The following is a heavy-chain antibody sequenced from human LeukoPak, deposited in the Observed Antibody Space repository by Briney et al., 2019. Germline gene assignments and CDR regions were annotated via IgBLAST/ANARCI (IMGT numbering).Heavy chain of an antibody. CDR2: ISAYNGNT. CDR3: ARGPYYYDSSGYKQFDY. J-gene: IGHJ4*02. Sequence: ASVKVSCKASGYTFTSYGISWVRQAPGQGLEWMGWISAYNGNTNYAQKLQGRVTMTTDTSTSTAYMELRSLRSDDRAVYYCARGPYYYDSSGYKQFDYWGQGTLVTVSS. V-gene: IGHV1-18*01. CDR1: GYTFTSYG. D-gene: IGHD3-22*01.